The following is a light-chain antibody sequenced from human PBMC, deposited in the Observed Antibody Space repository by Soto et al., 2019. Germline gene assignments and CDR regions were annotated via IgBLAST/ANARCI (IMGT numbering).Light chain of an antibody. Sequence: QSALTQPASVSGSPGQSITISCTGTSSDVGDYNYVSWYQQHPGKAPKLMIYDVSNRPSGVSNRFSGSKSGNTASLTISGLRAEDEADYYCSSYTSSRTYVFGTGTKLTVL. J-gene: IGLJ1*01. CDR2: DVS. V-gene: IGLV2-14*03. CDR1: SSDVGDYNY. CDR3: SSYTSSRTYV.